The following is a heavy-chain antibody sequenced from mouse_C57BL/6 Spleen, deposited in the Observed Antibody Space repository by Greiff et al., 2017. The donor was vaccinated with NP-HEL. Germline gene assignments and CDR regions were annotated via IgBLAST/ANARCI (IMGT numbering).Heavy chain of an antibody. D-gene: IGHD2-4*01. J-gene: IGHJ1*03. Sequence: VKLQESGPELVKPGASVKISCKASGYAFSSSWMNWVKQRPGKGLEWIGRIYPGDGDTNYNGKFKGKATLTADKSSSTAYMQLSSLTSEDSVVYFCARCSYDYDEYFDVWGTGTTVTVSS. CDR3: ARCSYDYDEYFDV. V-gene: IGHV1-82*01. CDR2: IYPGDGDT. CDR1: GYAFSSSW.